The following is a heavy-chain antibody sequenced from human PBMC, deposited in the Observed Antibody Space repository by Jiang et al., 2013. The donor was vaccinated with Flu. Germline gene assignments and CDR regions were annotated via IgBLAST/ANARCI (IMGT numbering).Heavy chain of an antibody. CDR3: AHRRSYGSGSYYDYYYYYGMDV. V-gene: IGHV2-5*02. CDR2: IYWDDDK. J-gene: IGHJ6*02. CDR1: GFSLSTSGVG. Sequence: KPTQTLTLTCTFSGFSLSTSGVGVGWIRQPPGKALEWLALIYWDDDKRYSPSLKSRLTITKNTSKNQVVLTMTNMDPVDTATYYCAHRRSYGSGSYYDYYYYYGMDVWGQGTTVTVSS. D-gene: IGHD3-10*01.